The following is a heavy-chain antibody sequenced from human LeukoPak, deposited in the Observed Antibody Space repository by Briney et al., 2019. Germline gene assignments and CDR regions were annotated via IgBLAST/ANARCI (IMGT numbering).Heavy chain of an antibody. D-gene: IGHD2-2*01. Sequence: SETLSLTCTVSGGSISSSSYYWGSIRQPPGKGLEWIGSIYYSGSTYYNPSLKSRVTISVDTSKNQFSLKLSSVTAADTAVYYCRSCYELNDAFDIWGQGTMVTFSS. V-gene: IGHV4-39*01. CDR2: IYYSGST. CDR3: RSCYELNDAFDI. J-gene: IGHJ3*02. CDR1: GGSISSSSYY.